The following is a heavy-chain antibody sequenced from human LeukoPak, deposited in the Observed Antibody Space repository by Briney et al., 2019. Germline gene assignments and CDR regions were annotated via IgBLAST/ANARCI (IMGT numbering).Heavy chain of an antibody. CDR2: ISGSGGTT. CDR1: GFTFSSYA. Sequence: GGSLRLSCAASGFTFSSYAMSWVRQAPGKGLQWVSSISGSGGTTYYADSVKGRFTISRDNAKNTLYLQMNSLRAEDTAMYYCVKDIGRSDSWGQGTLVTVSS. V-gene: IGHV3-23*01. D-gene: IGHD1-26*01. J-gene: IGHJ4*02. CDR3: VKDIGRSDS.